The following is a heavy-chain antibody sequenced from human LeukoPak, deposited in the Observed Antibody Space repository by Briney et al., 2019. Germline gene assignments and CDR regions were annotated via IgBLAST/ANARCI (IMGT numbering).Heavy chain of an antibody. Sequence: GGSLRLSCAASGFTFDGYTMHWVRQAPGKGLEWVSLISWDGGSTHYAGSVKGRFTISRDNSKNSLYLQMNSLRTEDSALYYCAKGAMDVWGQGTTVTVSS. J-gene: IGHJ6*02. CDR1: GFTFDGYT. V-gene: IGHV3-43*01. CDR3: AKGAMDV. CDR2: ISWDGGST.